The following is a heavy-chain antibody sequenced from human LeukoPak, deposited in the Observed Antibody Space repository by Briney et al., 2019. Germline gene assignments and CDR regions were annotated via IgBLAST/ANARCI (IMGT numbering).Heavy chain of an antibody. CDR2: INPNSGGT. CDR3: ARGGSRYYDSSGYYPLDY. Sequence: ASVKVSCKASGYTFTSYAMNWVRQVPGQGLEWMGWINPNSGGTNFAQKFQGRVTMTRDTSINTADMELSSLRSDDTAVYYCARGGSRYYDSSGYYPLDYWGQGTLVTVSS. D-gene: IGHD3-22*01. V-gene: IGHV1-2*02. J-gene: IGHJ4*02. CDR1: GYTFTSYA.